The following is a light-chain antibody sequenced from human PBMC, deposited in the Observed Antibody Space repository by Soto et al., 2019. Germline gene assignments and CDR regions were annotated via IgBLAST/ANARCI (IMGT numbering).Light chain of an antibody. CDR1: QSVRIY. J-gene: IGKJ1*01. V-gene: IGKV3-11*01. Sequence: EIVLTQSPATLSLSPGERATLSCRASQSVRIYLAWYQQRPGQAPRLLIYDASNSATGIPLRFSGSGSVTDFALTISILEAEDFALCFCQPRSSSPPTFGHGATV. CDR2: DAS. CDR3: QPRSSSPPT.